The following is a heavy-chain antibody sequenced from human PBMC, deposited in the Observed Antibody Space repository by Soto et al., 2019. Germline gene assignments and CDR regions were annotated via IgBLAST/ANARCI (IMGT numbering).Heavy chain of an antibody. CDR3: VRDLALMADY. Sequence: GGSLRLSCVASGFNLSTYGIYWVRQAPGKGLQWVAQILYDGSKKHYADSVRGRFTITRDNSKNTVYLQMDSLRVDDTAMYYCVRDLALMADYWGQGTLVTVSS. CDR2: ILYDGSKK. J-gene: IGHJ4*02. D-gene: IGHD3-16*01. V-gene: IGHV3-30*03. CDR1: GFNLSTYG.